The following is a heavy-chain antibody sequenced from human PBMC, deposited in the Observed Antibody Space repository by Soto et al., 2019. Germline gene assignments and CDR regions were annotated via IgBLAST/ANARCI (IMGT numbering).Heavy chain of an antibody. CDR3: ARSGHCSSTSCYVVEDV. Sequence: QVQLVQSGAEVKKPGASVKVSCKASGYTFTSYGISWVRQAPGQGLEWMGWISAYNGNTNYAQKLQGRVTMTTDTSTSKAYMELRSLRSDDTAVYYCARSGHCSSTSCYVVEDVWGQGTTVTVSS. D-gene: IGHD2-2*03. J-gene: IGHJ6*02. CDR2: ISAYNGNT. CDR1: GYTFTSYG. V-gene: IGHV1-18*04.